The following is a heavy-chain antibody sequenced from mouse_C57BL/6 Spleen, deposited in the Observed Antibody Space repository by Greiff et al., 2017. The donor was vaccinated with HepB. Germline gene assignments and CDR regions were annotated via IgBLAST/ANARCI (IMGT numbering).Heavy chain of an antibody. CDR1: GFTFSSYG. Sequence: EVKLVESGGDLVKPGGSLKLSCAASGFTFSSYGMSWVRQTPDKRLEWVATISSGGSYTYYPDSVKGRFTISRDNAKNTLYLQMSSLKSEDTAMYYCARHGDSNYVYAMDYWGQGTSVTVSS. J-gene: IGHJ4*01. CDR2: ISSGGSYT. V-gene: IGHV5-6*01. CDR3: ARHGDSNYVYAMDY. D-gene: IGHD2-5*01.